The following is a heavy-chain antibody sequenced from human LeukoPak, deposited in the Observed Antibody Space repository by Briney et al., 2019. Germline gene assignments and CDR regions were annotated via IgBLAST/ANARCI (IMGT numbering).Heavy chain of an antibody. Sequence: GGSLRLSCAASGFTFNTYTMHWVRQAPGKGLEWVAITSYDGNNKYYADSVKGRFTISRDNSKNTLYLQMDSLRAEDTAVYFCARDFHKGFDYWGQGTLVTVSS. CDR2: TSYDGNNK. V-gene: IGHV3-30*04. CDR1: GFTFNTYT. J-gene: IGHJ4*02. CDR3: ARDFHKGFDY.